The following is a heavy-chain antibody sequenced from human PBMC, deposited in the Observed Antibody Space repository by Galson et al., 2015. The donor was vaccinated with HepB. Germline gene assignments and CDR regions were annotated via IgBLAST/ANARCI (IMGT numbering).Heavy chain of an antibody. CDR2: ISSSGSTI. V-gene: IGHV3-11*01. D-gene: IGHD3-22*01. J-gene: IGHJ4*02. Sequence: SLRLSCAASGFTFSDYYMSWIRQAPGKGLEWVSYISSSGSTIYYADSVKGRFTISRDNAKNSLYLQMNSLRAEDTAVYYCARDRATYYYDSSGPTFDYWGQGTLVTVSS. CDR1: GFTFSDYY. CDR3: ARDRATYYYDSSGPTFDY.